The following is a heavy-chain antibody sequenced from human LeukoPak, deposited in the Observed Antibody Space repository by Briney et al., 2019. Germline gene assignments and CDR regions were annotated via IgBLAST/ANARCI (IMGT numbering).Heavy chain of an antibody. J-gene: IGHJ6*03. CDR2: ISSSSSYI. CDR1: GFTVSSNY. V-gene: IGHV3-21*01. CDR3: ARIIVATGYYMDV. D-gene: IGHD3-22*01. Sequence: PGGSLRLSCAASGFTVSSNYMSWVRQAPGKGLEWVSSISSSSSYIDYADSVKGRFTISRDNAKNSLYLQMNSLRAEDTAVYYCARIIVATGYYMDVWGKGTTVTVSS.